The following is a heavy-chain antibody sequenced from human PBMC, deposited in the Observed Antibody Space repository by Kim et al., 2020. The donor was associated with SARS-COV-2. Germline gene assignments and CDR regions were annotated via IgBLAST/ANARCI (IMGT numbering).Heavy chain of an antibody. CDR3: ARSTSSGWYDAFDI. J-gene: IGHJ3*02. CDR2: IYYSGST. V-gene: IGHV4-39*01. Sequence: SETLSLTCTVSGGSISSSSYYWGWIRQPPGKGLEWIGSIYYSGSTYFNPSLKSRVTISVDTSKNQFSLKLSSVTAADTAVYYCARSTSSGWYDAFDIWGQGTMVTVSS. CDR1: GGSISSSSYY. D-gene: IGHD6-19*01.